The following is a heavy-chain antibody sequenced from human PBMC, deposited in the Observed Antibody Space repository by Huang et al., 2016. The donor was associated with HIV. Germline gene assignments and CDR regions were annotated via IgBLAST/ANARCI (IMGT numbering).Heavy chain of an antibody. J-gene: IGHJ4*02. CDR2: IDHSGAT. D-gene: IGHD3-10*01. CDR3: ASRRPRVRGGGGDFPS. Sequence: QVQLQQWGAGLLKPSETLSLTCAVYGGSFSSYSWSWIRQSPGTGLHWVGEIDHSGATTYNPSLQSRLTSSVDTSKNQFSLRLTSVTAADTAVYYCASRRPRVRGGGGDFPSWGQGTLVTVSS. V-gene: IGHV4-34*01. CDR1: GGSFSSYS.